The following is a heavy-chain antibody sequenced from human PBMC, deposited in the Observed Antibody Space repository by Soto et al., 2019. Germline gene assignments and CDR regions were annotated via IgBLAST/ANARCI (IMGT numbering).Heavy chain of an antibody. V-gene: IGHV1-8*01. CDR1: GYTFTSYD. CDR2: MNPNSGNT. CDR3: ARGLRVVVAATTGYWFDP. Sequence: QVQLVQSGAEVKKPGASVKVSCKASGYTFTSYDINWVRQATGQGLEWMGWMNPNSGNTGYAQKCQGRVTMTRNTSISTAYMELSSLRSEDTAVYYCARGLRVVVAATTGYWFDPWGQGTLVTVSS. J-gene: IGHJ5*02. D-gene: IGHD2-15*01.